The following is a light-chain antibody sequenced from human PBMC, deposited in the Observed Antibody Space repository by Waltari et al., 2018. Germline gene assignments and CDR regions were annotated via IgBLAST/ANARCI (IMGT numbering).Light chain of an antibody. CDR3: STYLRSSAPVV. CDR1: SSDIGTYDW. Sequence: QSALTQPASVSGSPGQSITISCTGSSSDIGTYDWVSWYHQHPGEAPTLMIYDVRQRPSGVSDRFSGSKSGNTASLTVSGLQAEDEADYYCSTYLRSSAPVVFGGGTKLTVL. V-gene: IGLV2-14*03. CDR2: DVR. J-gene: IGLJ2*01.